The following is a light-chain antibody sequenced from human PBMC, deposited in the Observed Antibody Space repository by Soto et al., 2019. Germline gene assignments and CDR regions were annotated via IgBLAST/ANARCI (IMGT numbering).Light chain of an antibody. J-gene: IGKJ1*01. Sequence: EIVLTQSPATLSVSPGDRVTLPCRASRSVSNNFAWYQQKPGQAPRLLIYGASIRATGISPRFSGNGSGTEFTLTISRLQSEDFAVYYCQQYSDCARTFGQGTKVEIK. CDR1: RSVSNN. CDR3: QQYSDCART. CDR2: GAS. V-gene: IGKV3-15*01.